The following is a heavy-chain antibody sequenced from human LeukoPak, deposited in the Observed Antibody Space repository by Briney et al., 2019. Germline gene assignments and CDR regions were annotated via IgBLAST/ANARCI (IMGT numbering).Heavy chain of an antibody. CDR2: IIPIFGTA. V-gene: IGHV1-69*13. J-gene: IGHJ4*02. Sequence: SVKDSCKACGGTFSSYAISWVRQAPGQGLEWMGGIIPIFGTANYAQKFQGRVTITADESTSTAYMELSSLRSEDTAVYYCARDRDSNYQWYFDYWGQGTLVTVSS. D-gene: IGHD4/OR15-4a*01. CDR1: GGTFSSYA. CDR3: ARDRDSNYQWYFDY.